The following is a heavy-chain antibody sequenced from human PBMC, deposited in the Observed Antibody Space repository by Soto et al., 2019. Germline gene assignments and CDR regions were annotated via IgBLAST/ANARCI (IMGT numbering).Heavy chain of an antibody. Sequence: GRGSLYPCPRYFIHWLRKAQRKGLEWMGIINPSGGSTSYAQKFQGRVTMTRDTSTSTVYMELSSLRSEDTAVYYCASYCSGGSCLPGAFDIWGQG. CDR3: ASYCSGGSCLPGAFDI. J-gene: IGHJ3*02. V-gene: IGHV1-46*01. CDR2: INPSGGST. CDR1: LYPCPRYF. D-gene: IGHD2-15*01.